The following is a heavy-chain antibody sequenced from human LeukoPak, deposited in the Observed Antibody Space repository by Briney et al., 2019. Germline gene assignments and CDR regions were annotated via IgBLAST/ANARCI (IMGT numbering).Heavy chain of an antibody. D-gene: IGHD3-10*01. CDR3: AREPLWFGELSLFDY. CDR1: GYTFTSYA. J-gene: IGHJ4*02. V-gene: IGHV1-3*01. CDR2: INAGNGNT. Sequence: ASVKISCKASGYTFTSYAMHWVRQAPGQRLEWMGWINAGNGNTKYSQKFQGRVTITRDTSASTAYMELSSLRSEDTAVYYCAREPLWFGELSLFDYWGQGTLVTVSS.